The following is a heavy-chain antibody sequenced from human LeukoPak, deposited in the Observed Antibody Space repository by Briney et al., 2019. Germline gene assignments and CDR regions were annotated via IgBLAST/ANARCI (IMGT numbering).Heavy chain of an antibody. D-gene: IGHD1-26*01. Sequence: PSETLSLTCTVPGGSISSHYWSWIRQPPGKGLEWIGYIYYSGSTNYNPSLKSRVTISVETSKNQFSLKLSSVTAADTAVYYCARDSGSYSIDPWGQGTLVTVSS. CDR2: IYYSGST. J-gene: IGHJ5*02. CDR1: GGSISSHY. CDR3: ARDSGSYSIDP. V-gene: IGHV4-59*11.